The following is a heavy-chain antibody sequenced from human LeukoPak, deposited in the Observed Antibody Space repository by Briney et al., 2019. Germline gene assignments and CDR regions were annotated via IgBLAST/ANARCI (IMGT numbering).Heavy chain of an antibody. D-gene: IGHD5-24*01. CDR3: ARRRDGYNSDWFGP. CDR1: GYIFTSYD. V-gene: IGHV1-8*01. J-gene: IGHJ5*02. CDR2: MNPNSGNT. Sequence: ASVKVSCKASGYIFTSYDIKWVRQATGQGLEWMGWMNPNSGNTGYAQKFQGRVTITRDTSITTAYMELSSLRSEDTAVYYCARRRDGYNSDWFGPWGQGTLVTVSS.